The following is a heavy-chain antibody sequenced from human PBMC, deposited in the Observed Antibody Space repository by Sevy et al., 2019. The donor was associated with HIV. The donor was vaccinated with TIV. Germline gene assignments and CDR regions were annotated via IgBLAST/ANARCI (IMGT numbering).Heavy chain of an antibody. CDR3: ARRGSGYHAFDI. Sequence: GWSLRLSCAASGFTFSSYSMNWVRQAPGKGLEWVSSISSSSSYIYYADSVKGRFTISRDNAKNSLYLQMNSLRAEDTAVYYCARRGSGYHAFDIWGQGTMVTVSS. D-gene: IGHD3-3*01. V-gene: IGHV3-21*01. CDR1: GFTFSSYS. CDR2: ISSSSSYI. J-gene: IGHJ3*02.